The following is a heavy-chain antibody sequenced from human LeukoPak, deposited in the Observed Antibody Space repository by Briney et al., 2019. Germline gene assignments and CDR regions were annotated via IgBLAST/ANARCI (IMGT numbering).Heavy chain of an antibody. D-gene: IGHD3-3*01. Sequence: PGGSLRLSCAASGFTFSSYWMSWVRQAPGKGLEWVANIKQDGSEKYYVDSVKGRFTISRDNAKNSLYLQMNSLRAEDTAVYYCAREVGYDFWSGYYEDYWGLGTLVTVSS. CDR1: GFTFSSYW. V-gene: IGHV3-7*01. CDR3: AREVGYDFWSGYYEDY. CDR2: IKQDGSEK. J-gene: IGHJ4*02.